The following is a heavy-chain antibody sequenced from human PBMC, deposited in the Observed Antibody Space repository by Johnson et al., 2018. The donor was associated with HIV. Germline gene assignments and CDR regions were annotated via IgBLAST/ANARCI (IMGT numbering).Heavy chain of an antibody. CDR2: TPGGDGGT. CDR3: AKDRRGKQQLVTGNDAFDI. J-gene: IGHJ3*02. CDR1: GFKYAA. V-gene: IGHV3-23*04. D-gene: IGHD6-13*01. Sequence: EVQLVESGGGLVQPGGSLRVSCAASGFKYAASGLAFSNYAVKWVSHTPGGDGGTSFADSVKGRFTISRDSSKNTLYLQMNSLRAEDTAVYYCAKDRRGKQQLVTGNDAFDIWGQGTMVTVSS.